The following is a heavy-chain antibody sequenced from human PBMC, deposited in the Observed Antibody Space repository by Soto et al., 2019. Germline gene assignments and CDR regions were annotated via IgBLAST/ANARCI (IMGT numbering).Heavy chain of an antibody. CDR2: IRNKANNYAT. CDR3: TREKSYYNNRTSFYFDN. D-gene: IGHD3-10*01. CDR1: GFTFSDYY. Sequence: EVQLVQSGGGLVQPGGSLRLSCAASGFTFSDYYMDWVRRAPGKGLEWVGRIRNKANNYATEYAASLKGRVTFSRDDSENSLYLQMNSLETEDTAVYWCTREKSYYNNRTSFYFDNWGQGTLVTVSS. J-gene: IGHJ4*02. V-gene: IGHV3-72*01.